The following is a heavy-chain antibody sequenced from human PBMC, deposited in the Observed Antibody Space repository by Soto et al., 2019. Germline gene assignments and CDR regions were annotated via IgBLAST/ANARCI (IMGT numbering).Heavy chain of an antibody. Sequence: PSETLSLTCAVYGGSFSGYYWSWIRQPPGKGLELIGYIYYSGSTRYNPSLKSRVTISVDMSKNQFSLKLSSVTAADTAVYYCARVRETGWFDPWGQGTLVTVSS. CDR1: GGSFSGYY. CDR2: IYYSGST. CDR3: ARVRETGWFDP. V-gene: IGHV4-59*01. J-gene: IGHJ5*02.